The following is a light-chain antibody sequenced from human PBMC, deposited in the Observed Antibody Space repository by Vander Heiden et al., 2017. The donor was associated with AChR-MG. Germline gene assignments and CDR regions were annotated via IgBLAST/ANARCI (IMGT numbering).Light chain of an antibody. CDR3: QQYGSSPVT. CDR2: GTS. J-gene: IGKJ4*01. CDR1: QSVSSNS. V-gene: IGKV3-20*01. Sequence: EIVLTQSPGTLSLSPGECATLSCRASQSVSSNSLAWYQQKPGQAPRLLNYGTSSRATGIPDRFSGSGSGTDFTLTISRLEPEDFAVYYCQQYGSSPVTFGGGTKVEI.